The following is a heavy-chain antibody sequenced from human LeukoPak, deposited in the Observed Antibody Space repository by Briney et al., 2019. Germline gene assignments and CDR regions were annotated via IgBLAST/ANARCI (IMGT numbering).Heavy chain of an antibody. D-gene: IGHD6-25*01. J-gene: IGHJ6*02. CDR2: INHSGST. CDR1: GGSFSGYY. V-gene: IGHV4-34*01. CDR3: ARRAATRSYGMDV. Sequence: SETLSLTCAIYGGSFSGYYWSWIRQPPGKGLGWIGEINHSGSTNYNPSLKSRVTISVDTSKNQFSLKLSSVTAADTAVYYCARRAATRSYGMDVWGQGTTVTVSS.